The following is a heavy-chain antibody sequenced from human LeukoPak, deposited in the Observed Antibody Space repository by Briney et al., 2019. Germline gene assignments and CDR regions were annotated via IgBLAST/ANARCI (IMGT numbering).Heavy chain of an antibody. CDR3: ARGTPPYDYGDY. Sequence: GGSLRLSCAASGFTFSSYAMSWLRQAPGKGLEWVSSISGSYGTTYYADSVKGRFTISRDNSKNTLYLQMNSLRAEDTAVYYCARGTPPYDYGDYWGQGTLVTVSS. J-gene: IGHJ4*02. D-gene: IGHD2-2*01. CDR1: GFTFSSYA. V-gene: IGHV3-23*01. CDR2: ISGSYGTT.